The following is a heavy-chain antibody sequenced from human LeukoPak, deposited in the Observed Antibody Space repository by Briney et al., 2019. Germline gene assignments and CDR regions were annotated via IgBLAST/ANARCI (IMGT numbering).Heavy chain of an antibody. J-gene: IGHJ4*02. Sequence: GGSLRLSCAASGFNFDDYVMHWVRQAPGKGLEWVSGISWNSGSIVYADSMKGRFTISRDNAKNSLYLQMSSLRADDTALYYCAKDTSYGDKFGEIDYWGQGTLVTVSS. V-gene: IGHV3-9*01. CDR3: AKDTSYGDKFGEIDY. CDR2: ISWNSGSI. D-gene: IGHD4-17*01. CDR1: GFNFDDYV.